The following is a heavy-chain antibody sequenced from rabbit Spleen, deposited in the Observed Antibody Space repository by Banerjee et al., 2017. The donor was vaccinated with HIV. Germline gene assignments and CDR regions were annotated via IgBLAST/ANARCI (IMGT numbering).Heavy chain of an antibody. CDR2: IYTGSSGST. CDR3: ARGGASIGDYGYANYL. Sequence: QEQLVESGGGLVQPEGSLTLTCTASGFSFSSGYWICWVRQAPGKGLEWIACIYTGSSGSTYYASWAKGRFTISKTSSTTVTLQMTSLTAADTATYFCARGGASIGDYGYANYLWGQGTLVTVS. V-gene: IGHV1S45*01. D-gene: IGHD6-1*01. CDR1: GFSFSSGYW. J-gene: IGHJ2*01.